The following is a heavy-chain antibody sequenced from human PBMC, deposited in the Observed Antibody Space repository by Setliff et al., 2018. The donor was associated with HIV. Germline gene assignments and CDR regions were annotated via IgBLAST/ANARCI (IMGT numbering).Heavy chain of an antibody. V-gene: IGHV4-39*07. J-gene: IGHJ1*01. Sequence: SETLSLTCTVSGGSIKSSSYYWGWIRQPPGKGLEWIGSIYYSGNTYYNPSLKSRVTIAEDTSRNQFSLRLSSVTAADTAIYYCARVPTSSWYVTTQRTKEYFHHWGQGTLVTVSS. CDR2: IYYSGNT. CDR3: ARVPTSSWYVTTQRTKEYFHH. CDR1: GGSIKSSSYY. D-gene: IGHD6-13*01.